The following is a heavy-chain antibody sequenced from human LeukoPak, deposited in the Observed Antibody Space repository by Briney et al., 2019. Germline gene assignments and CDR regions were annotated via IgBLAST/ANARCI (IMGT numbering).Heavy chain of an antibody. V-gene: IGHV1-69*13. CDR1: GGTFISYA. D-gene: IGHD1-26*01. CDR3: ARAGGDDAFDI. Sequence: SVKVSCEASGGTFISYAISWVRQAPGQGLEGVGGIIPIFGTANYAQKFQGRVTITADESTSTAYMELSSLRSEDTAVYYCARAGGDDAFDIWGQGTMVTVSS. CDR2: IIPIFGTA. J-gene: IGHJ3*02.